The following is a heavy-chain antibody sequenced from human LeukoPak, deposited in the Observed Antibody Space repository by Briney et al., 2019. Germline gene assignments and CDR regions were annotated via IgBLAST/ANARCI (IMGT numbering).Heavy chain of an antibody. Sequence: SETLSLTCAVSGGSISSSNWWSWVRQPPGKGLEWIGEIYHSGSTNYNPSLKSRVTISVDTSKNQFSLKLSSVTAADTAVYYCARGRYYDFWSGYLYWFDPWGQGTLVTVSS. CDR1: GGSISSSNW. V-gene: IGHV4-4*02. CDR2: IYHSGST. J-gene: IGHJ5*02. CDR3: ARGRYYDFWSGYLYWFDP. D-gene: IGHD3-3*01.